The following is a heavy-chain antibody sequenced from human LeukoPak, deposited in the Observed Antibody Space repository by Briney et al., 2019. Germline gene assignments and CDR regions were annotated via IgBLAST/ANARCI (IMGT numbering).Heavy chain of an antibody. CDR3: ARVDSSSWAS. V-gene: IGHV3-20*04. CDR1: GFTFDDYG. CDR2: INWNGGST. Sequence: GGSLRLSCAASGFTFDDYGMSWVRQAPGKGLEWVSGINWNGGSTGYADSVKGRLTIPRDNAKNSLYLQMNSLRAEDTALYYCARVDSSSWASWGQGTLVTVSS. J-gene: IGHJ4*02. D-gene: IGHD6-13*01.